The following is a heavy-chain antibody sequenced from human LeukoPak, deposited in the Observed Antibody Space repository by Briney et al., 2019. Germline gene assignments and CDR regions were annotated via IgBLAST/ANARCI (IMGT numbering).Heavy chain of an antibody. Sequence: GESLQISCKGSGYTFTNYWIGWVRQMPGKGLEWMGIIYPGDSDTRYGPSFQGQVTISADKSISTAYLQWSSLGASDTAMYYCARHATRDGGYWGQGTLVTVSS. CDR3: ARHATRDGGY. V-gene: IGHV5-51*01. CDR2: IYPGDSDT. D-gene: IGHD5-24*01. J-gene: IGHJ4*02. CDR1: GYTFTNYW.